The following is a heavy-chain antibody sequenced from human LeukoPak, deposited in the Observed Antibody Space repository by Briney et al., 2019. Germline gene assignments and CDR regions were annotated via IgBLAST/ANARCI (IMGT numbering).Heavy chain of an antibody. CDR2: IKQDGSEK. J-gene: IGHJ3*02. V-gene: IGHV3-7*03. D-gene: IGHD6-13*01. CDR3: ARLRAAAEDAFDI. Sequence: PGGSLRLSCAASGFTFSSYWMSWVRQAPGKGLEWVANIKQDGSEKYYVDSVKGRFTISRDNAKNSLYLQMNSLRAEDTAVYYCARLRAAAEDAFDIWGQGTMVTVSS. CDR1: GFTFSSYW.